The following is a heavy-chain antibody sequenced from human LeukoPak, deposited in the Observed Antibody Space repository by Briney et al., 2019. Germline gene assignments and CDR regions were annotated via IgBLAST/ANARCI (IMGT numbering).Heavy chain of an antibody. J-gene: IGHJ6*02. CDR3: ARDKERGGNYYGMDV. Sequence: TGGSLRLSCAASGFTFSSYAMHWVRQAPGKGLEWEAVISYDGSNKYYADSVKGRFTISRDNSKNTLYLQMNSLRAEDTAVYYCARDKERGGNYYGMDVWDQGTTVTVSS. V-gene: IGHV3-30-3*01. CDR2: ISYDGSNK. CDR1: GFTFSSYA.